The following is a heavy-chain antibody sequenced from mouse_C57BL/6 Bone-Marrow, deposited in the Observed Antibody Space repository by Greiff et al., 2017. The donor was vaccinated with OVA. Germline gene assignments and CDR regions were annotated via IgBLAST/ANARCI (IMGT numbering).Heavy chain of an antibody. Sequence: EVKLMESGGGLVKPGGSLKLSCAASGFTFSSYAMSWVRQTPEKRLEWVATISDGGSYTYYPDNVKGRFTISRDNAKNNLYLQMSHLKSEDTAMYYCAREGNWYWYFDVWGTGTTVTVSS. CDR1: GFTFSSYA. V-gene: IGHV5-4*01. CDR3: AREGNWYWYFDV. D-gene: IGHD4-1*01. CDR2: ISDGGSYT. J-gene: IGHJ1*03.